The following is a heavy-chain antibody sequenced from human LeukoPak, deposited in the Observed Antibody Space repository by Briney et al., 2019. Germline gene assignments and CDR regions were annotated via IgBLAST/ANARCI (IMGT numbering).Heavy chain of an antibody. D-gene: IGHD2-15*01. J-gene: IGHJ5*02. CDR3: ARGCSGGSCYESKFDP. V-gene: IGHV3-7*01. CDR1: GFTFSSYW. CDR2: IKQDGSEK. Sequence: TGGSLRLSCAASGFTFSSYWMSWVRQAPGKGLEWVASIKQDGSEKYFVDSVEGRFTISRDNAKNSLYLQMNSLRAEDAAVYYCARGCSGGSCYESKFDPWGQGTLVTVSS.